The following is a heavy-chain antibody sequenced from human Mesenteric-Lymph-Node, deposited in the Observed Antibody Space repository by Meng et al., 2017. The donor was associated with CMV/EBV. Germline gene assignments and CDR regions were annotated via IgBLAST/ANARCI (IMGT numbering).Heavy chain of an antibody. D-gene: IGHD2/OR15-2a*01. J-gene: IGHJ5*02. V-gene: IGHV3-23*01. CDR3: VKAQYQLLWRSWFDP. Sequence: SGFTFSSHAMIWVRQAPGKGLEWVSAISGSGGSTYYADSVKGRFTISRDNSKNTLYLQMNSLRAEDTAVYYCVKAQYQLLWRSWFDPWGQGTLVTVSS. CDR2: ISGSGGST. CDR1: GFTFSSHA.